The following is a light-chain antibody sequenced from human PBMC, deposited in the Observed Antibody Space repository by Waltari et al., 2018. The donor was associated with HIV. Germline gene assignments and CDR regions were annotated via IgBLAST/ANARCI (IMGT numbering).Light chain of an antibody. CDR3: GAWDVSLNAYV. CDR1: SSNIGLNY. J-gene: IGLJ1*01. Sequence: QSVLTQPPSVSAAPGQNVTISCSGSSSNIGLNYVSWYQYVPGTAPKLLIYANHKRPPGIPDRFSASNSGTSATLAITGLQTGDEADYSCGAWDVSLNAYVFGTGTKVTVL. V-gene: IGLV1-51*01. CDR2: ANH.